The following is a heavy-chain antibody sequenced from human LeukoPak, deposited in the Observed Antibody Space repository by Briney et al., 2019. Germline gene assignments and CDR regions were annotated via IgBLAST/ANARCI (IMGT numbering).Heavy chain of an antibody. Sequence: ASVKVSCKASGYTFTGYYMHWARQAPGQGLEWMGWINPNSGGTNYAQKFQGRVTMTRDTSISTAYMELSRLRSDDTAVYYCARGDYGDYEPLGDYWGQGTLVTVSS. CDR2: INPNSGGT. V-gene: IGHV1-2*02. CDR3: ARGDYGDYEPLGDY. D-gene: IGHD4-17*01. CDR1: GYTFTGYY. J-gene: IGHJ4*02.